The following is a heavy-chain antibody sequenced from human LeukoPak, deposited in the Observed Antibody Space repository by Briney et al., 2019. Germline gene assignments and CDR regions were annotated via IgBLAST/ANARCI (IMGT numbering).Heavy chain of an antibody. D-gene: IGHD3-10*01. CDR1: GASITSYY. CDR3: ARDPYGSGTYHGWFDP. J-gene: IGHJ5*02. V-gene: IGHV4-59*01. CDR2: IYYSGST. Sequence: SETLSLTCTVSGASITSYYWSWIRQPPGKGLEWIGYIYYSGSTNYNPSLKSRVTISVDTPKNQFSLKLRFVTAADTAVYYCARDPYGSGTYHGWFDPWGQRTLVTVSS.